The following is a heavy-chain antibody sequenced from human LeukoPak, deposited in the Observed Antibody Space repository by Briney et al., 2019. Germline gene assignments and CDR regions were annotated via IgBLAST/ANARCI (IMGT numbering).Heavy chain of an antibody. CDR3: ARMDTTGTADNWFDP. Sequence: ASVKVSCKASGYTFTTYDINWVRQATGQGLEWMGWMNPNSGNTGYAQKFQGRVTITRNTSISTAYMELSRLRSEDTAVYYCARMDTTGTADNWFDPWGQGTLVTVSS. V-gene: IGHV1-8*03. CDR2: MNPNSGNT. CDR1: GYTFTTYD. D-gene: IGHD1-1*01. J-gene: IGHJ5*02.